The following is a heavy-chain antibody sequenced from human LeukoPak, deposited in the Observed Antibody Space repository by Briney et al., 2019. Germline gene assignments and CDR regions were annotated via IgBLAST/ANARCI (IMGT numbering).Heavy chain of an antibody. J-gene: IGHJ4*02. CDR2: ISTSGST. D-gene: IGHD5-18*01. Sequence: SETLSLTCTVSGGTISNFYWNWIRQPPGRGLEWIGRISTSGSTNYNPSLRSRITMSVDTSSNQFSLKLSSVTAADTAVYYCARSAVDTADFDSWGQGTLVTVSS. CDR1: GGTISNFY. V-gene: IGHV4-4*07. CDR3: ARSAVDTADFDS.